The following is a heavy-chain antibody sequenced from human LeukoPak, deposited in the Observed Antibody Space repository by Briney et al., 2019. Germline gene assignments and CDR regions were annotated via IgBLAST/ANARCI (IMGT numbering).Heavy chain of an antibody. CDR3: ARGRIAVAGTTADY. CDR1: GFTFSSYS. V-gene: IGHV3-48*01. Sequence: PGGSLRLSCAASGFTFSSYSMNWVRQAPGKGLEWVSYISSSSSTIYYADSVKGRFTISRDNAKNSLYLQMNSLRAEDTAVYYCARGRIAVAGTTADYWGQGTLVTVSS. CDR2: ISSSSSTI. D-gene: IGHD6-19*01. J-gene: IGHJ4*02.